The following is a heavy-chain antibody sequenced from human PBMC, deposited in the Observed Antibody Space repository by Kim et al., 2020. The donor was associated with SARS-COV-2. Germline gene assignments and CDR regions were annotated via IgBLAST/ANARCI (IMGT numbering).Heavy chain of an antibody. D-gene: IGHD3-10*01. V-gene: IGHV4-34*01. J-gene: IGHJ6*02. CDR3: ARAYTPTYYYGSGWYYYGMDV. Sequence: SETLSLTCAVYGGSFSGYYWSWIRQPPGTGLEWIGEINHSGSTNYNPSLKSRVTISVDTSKNQFSLKLSSVTAADTAVYYCARAYTPTYYYGSGWYYYGMDVWGQGTTLTVSS. CDR1: GGSFSGYY. CDR2: INHSGST.